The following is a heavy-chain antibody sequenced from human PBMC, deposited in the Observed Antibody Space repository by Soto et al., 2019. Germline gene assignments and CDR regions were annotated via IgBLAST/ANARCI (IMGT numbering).Heavy chain of an antibody. J-gene: IGHJ3*02. CDR1: GFSLSTSGVC. D-gene: IGHD6-25*01. CDR2: IYWDDDK. V-gene: IGHV2-5*02. CDR3: AHPLRAARAFDI. Sequence: QITLKESGPTLVKPTQTLTLTCTFSGFSLSTSGVCVGWIRQPPGKALEWLALIYWDDDKRYSPSLKSRLTITKDTSKNQVVLTMTNMDPVDTATYYCAHPLRAARAFDIWGQGTMVTVSS.